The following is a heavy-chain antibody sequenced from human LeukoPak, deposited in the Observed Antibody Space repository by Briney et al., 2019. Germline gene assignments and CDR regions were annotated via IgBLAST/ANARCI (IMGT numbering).Heavy chain of an antibody. D-gene: IGHD2/OR15-2a*01. CDR3: VSFYETY. J-gene: IGHJ4*02. Sequence: GESLRLSCAASGFTFDDYAMHWVRQGPGKGLEWVSGISWKSGSIGYADSVKGRFTISRDNAKNSLYLQMNSLRAEDTAVYYCVSFYETYWGRGTLVTVS. CDR2: ISWKSGSI. CDR1: GFTFDDYA. V-gene: IGHV3-9*01.